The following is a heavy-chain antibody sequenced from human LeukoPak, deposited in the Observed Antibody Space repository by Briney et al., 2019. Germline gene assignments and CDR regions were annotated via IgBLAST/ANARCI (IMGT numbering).Heavy chain of an antibody. CDR1: GFTFSSYA. CDR3: AKDRAPRGYSYGRYYFDY. D-gene: IGHD5-18*01. J-gene: IGHJ4*02. CDR2: ISGSGGST. Sequence: GGSLRLSCAASGFTFSSYAMSWVRQAPGKGLEWVSAISGSGGSTYYADSVKGRFTISRDNSKNTLYLQMNSLRAEDTAVYYRAKDRAPRGYSYGRYYFDYWGQGTLVTVSS. V-gene: IGHV3-23*01.